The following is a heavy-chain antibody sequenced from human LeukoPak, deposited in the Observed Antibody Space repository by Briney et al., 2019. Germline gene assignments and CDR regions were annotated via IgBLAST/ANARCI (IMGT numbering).Heavy chain of an antibody. Sequence: SEPLSFTRAGAGASISNYYWSWIPQPQGKGLEWIGYIYYSGSTNYNPSLKSRVTISVDTSKNQFSLKLSSVTAADTAVYYCARVGTYGSGSYLSWLDYWGQGTLVTVSS. CDR3: ARVGTYGSGSYLSWLDY. D-gene: IGHD3-10*01. CDR1: GASISNYY. J-gene: IGHJ4*02. CDR2: IYYSGST. V-gene: IGHV4-59*01.